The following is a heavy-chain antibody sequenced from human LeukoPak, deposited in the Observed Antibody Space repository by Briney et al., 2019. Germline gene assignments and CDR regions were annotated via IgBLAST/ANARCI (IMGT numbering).Heavy chain of an antibody. Sequence: GGSLRLSCAASGFTFSDYYMSWIRQAPGKGLEWVSYISSSGSTIYYADSVKGRFTISRDNAKNSLHLQMNSLRAEDTAVYYCASGRQRLYYYGMDVWGQGTTVTVSS. J-gene: IGHJ6*02. CDR2: ISSSGSTI. D-gene: IGHD6-25*01. CDR1: GFTFSDYY. CDR3: ASGRQRLYYYGMDV. V-gene: IGHV3-11*01.